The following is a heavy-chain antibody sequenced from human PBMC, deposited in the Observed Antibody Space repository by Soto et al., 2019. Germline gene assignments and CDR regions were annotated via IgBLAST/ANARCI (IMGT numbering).Heavy chain of an antibody. CDR3: ARGGPIYYDFWSGYSLGRTAYYYYGMDV. CDR2: INHSGST. J-gene: IGHJ6*02. V-gene: IGHV4-34*01. Sequence: SETLSLTCAVYGGSFSGYYWSWIRQPPGKGLEWIGEINHSGSTNYNPSLKSRVTISVDTSKNQFSLKLSSVTAADTAVYYCARGGPIYYDFWSGYSLGRTAYYYYGMDVWGQGTTVTVS. CDR1: GGSFSGYY. D-gene: IGHD3-3*01.